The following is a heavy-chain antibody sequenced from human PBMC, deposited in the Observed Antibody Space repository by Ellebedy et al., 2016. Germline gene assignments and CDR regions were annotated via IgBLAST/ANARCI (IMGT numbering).Heavy chain of an antibody. D-gene: IGHD2-15*01. CDR3: ARSSRIYCSGGSCYGDWFDP. CDR1: AYAFTSYD. CDR2: MNPNSGNT. J-gene: IGHJ5*02. Sequence: ASVKVSCXASAYAFTSYDINWVRQATGQGLEWMGWMNPNSGNTGYAQQFQGRVTMTRNTSISTAYMELSSLRSEDTAVYYCARSSRIYCSGGSCYGDWFDPWGQGTLVTVSS. V-gene: IGHV1-8*01.